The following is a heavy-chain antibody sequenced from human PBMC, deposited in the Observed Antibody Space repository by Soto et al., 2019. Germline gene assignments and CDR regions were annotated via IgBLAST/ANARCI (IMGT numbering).Heavy chain of an antibody. Sequence: ASVKVSCKTSGGTFGSYAISWVRQAPGQGLEWMGWISAYNGNTNYAQKLQGRVTMTTDTSTSTAYMELRSLRSDDTAVYYCARGNRIEAFDIWGQGTMVTVSS. CDR1: GGTFGSYA. CDR3: ARGNRIEAFDI. D-gene: IGHD2-15*01. V-gene: IGHV1-18*01. CDR2: ISAYNGNT. J-gene: IGHJ3*02.